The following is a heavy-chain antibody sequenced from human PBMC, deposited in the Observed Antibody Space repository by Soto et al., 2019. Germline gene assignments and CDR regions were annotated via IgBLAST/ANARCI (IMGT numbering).Heavy chain of an antibody. D-gene: IGHD6-13*01. CDR3: ARDLDSSSWYYYYGMDV. V-gene: IGHV3-21*01. J-gene: IGHJ6*02. CDR1: GFTFSSYS. Sequence: PGGSLRLSCAASGFTFSSYSMNWVRQAPGKGLEWVSSISSSSSYIYYADSVKGRFTISRDNAKNSLYLQMNSLRAEDTAVYYCARDLDSSSWYYYYGMDVWGQGTTVTVSS. CDR2: ISSSSSYI.